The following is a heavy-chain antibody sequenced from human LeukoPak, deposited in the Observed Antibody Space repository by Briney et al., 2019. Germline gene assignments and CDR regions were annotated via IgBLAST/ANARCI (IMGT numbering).Heavy chain of an antibody. CDR3: ARDLYGGIDY. CDR2: IYYSGST. CDR1: GGSISSYY. D-gene: IGHD2-2*02. V-gene: IGHV4-59*01. J-gene: IGHJ4*02. Sequence: PSETLSLTRTVSGGSISSYYWSWIRQPPGKGLEWIGYIYYSGSTNYNPSLKSRVTISVDTSKNQFSLKLSSVTAADTAAYYCARDLYGGIDYWGQGTLVTVSS.